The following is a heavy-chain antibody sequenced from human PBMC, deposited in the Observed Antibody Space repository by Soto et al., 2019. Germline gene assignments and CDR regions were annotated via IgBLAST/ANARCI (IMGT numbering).Heavy chain of an antibody. CDR2: ISVGGDTT. V-gene: IGHV3-23*01. D-gene: IGHD3-10*01. CDR1: GFTFNNYA. Sequence: EVQLLESGGGLVQPGGSLRRSCAASGFTFNNYAMNWVRKAPGKGLEWVSAISVGGDTTSYADSVKGRFTVTRDGSKNTLYLQMSSLRAEDTALYYCAKGRGGSGSLTPRVDFWGQGTLVTVSS. CDR3: AKGRGGSGSLTPRVDF. J-gene: IGHJ4*02.